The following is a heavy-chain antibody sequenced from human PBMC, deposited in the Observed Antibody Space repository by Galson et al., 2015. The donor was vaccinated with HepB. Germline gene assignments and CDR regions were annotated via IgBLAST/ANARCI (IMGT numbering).Heavy chain of an antibody. Sequence: ETLSLTCTVSGGSISSSSYYWGWIRQPPGKGLEWIGSIYYSGSTYYNPSLKSRVTISVDTSKNQFSLKLSSVTAADTAVYYCARDPDYGGNLIWGQGTMVTVSS. CDR1: GGSISSSSYY. CDR2: IYYSGST. V-gene: IGHV4-39*07. J-gene: IGHJ3*02. D-gene: IGHD4-23*01. CDR3: ARDPDYGGNLI.